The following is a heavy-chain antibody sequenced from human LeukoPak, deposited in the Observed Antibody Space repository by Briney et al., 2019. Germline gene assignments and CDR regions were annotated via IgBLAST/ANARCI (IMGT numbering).Heavy chain of an antibody. D-gene: IGHD2-15*01. CDR3: AKDYSFSNFN. CDR2: INSDGSST. J-gene: IGHJ4*02. CDR1: GFTFSSYW. Sequence: GGSLRLSCAASGFTFSSYWMHWVRQAPGKGLVWVSRINSDGSSTSYADSVKGRFTISRDNTKKSLFLQLNSLSVEDTAMYYCAKDYSFSNFNWGQGTLVTVSS. V-gene: IGHV3-74*01.